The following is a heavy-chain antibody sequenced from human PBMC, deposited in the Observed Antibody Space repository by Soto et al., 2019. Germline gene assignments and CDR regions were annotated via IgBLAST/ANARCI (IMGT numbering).Heavy chain of an antibody. D-gene: IGHD3-10*01. CDR1: GFTFSSYG. CDR3: AKAGGGFGDFVHH. V-gene: IGHV3-30*18. J-gene: IGHJ1*01. CDR2: ILYDGSDK. Sequence: CLRLSCAASGFTFSSYGMHWVRQAPGKGLEWVTGILYDGSDKYYADSVKGRFTISRENSKNTLYLQMNSLRTEDSAVYYCAKAGGGFGDFVHHWGQGTPVTVSS.